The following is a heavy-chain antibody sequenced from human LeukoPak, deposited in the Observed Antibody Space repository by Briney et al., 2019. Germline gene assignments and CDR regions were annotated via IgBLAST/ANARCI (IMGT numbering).Heavy chain of an antibody. V-gene: IGHV4-59*01. D-gene: IGHD3-22*01. J-gene: IGHJ2*01. Sequence: SETLSLTCSVSSGSISSYYWSWIRQPPGKGLEWIGYIYYSGSTNYNPSLKSRVTISVDTSKNQFSLKLSSVTAADTAVYYCARGAYYDSSGYYLPYWYFDLWGRGTLVTVSS. CDR2: IYYSGST. CDR3: ARGAYYDSSGYYLPYWYFDL. CDR1: SGSISSYY.